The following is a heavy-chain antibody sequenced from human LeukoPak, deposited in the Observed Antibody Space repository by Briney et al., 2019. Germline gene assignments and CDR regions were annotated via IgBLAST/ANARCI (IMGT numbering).Heavy chain of an antibody. V-gene: IGHV3-21*01. CDR2: ISSGTSFV. D-gene: IGHD2-21*02. J-gene: IGHJ6*03. CDR3: ARGTTALMDV. CDR1: GFPFSSYS. Sequence: GGSLRLSCAASGFPFSSYSMNWVRQAPGKGLEWVSSISSGTSFVYYADSVKGRFTISRDNAKNSLYLQMNSLRAEDTAVYYCARGTTALMDVWGKGTTVTVSS.